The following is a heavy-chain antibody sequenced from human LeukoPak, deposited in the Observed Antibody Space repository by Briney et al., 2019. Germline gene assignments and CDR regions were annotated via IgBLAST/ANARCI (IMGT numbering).Heavy chain of an antibody. J-gene: IGHJ5*02. D-gene: IGHD3-3*01. CDR3: ARVPTVNLRFLDGDP. CDR2: ISYDGSNI. Sequence: GGSLRLSCAASGFSFNTYVMHWVRQAPGKGLEWVAVISYDGSNIYYADSVKGRFTISGDNAKNSLYLQMNSLRAEDTAVYYCARVPTVNLRFLDGDPWGQGTLVTVSS. CDR1: GFSFNTYV. V-gene: IGHV3-30-3*01.